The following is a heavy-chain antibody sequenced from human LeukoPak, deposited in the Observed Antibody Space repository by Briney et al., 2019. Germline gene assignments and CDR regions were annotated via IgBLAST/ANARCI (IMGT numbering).Heavy chain of an antibody. CDR2: ISTISSTK. CDR3: ARGKIGYYYGDYDGY. V-gene: IGHV3-48*02. D-gene: IGHD4-17*01. CDR1: GFTFSSYD. J-gene: IGHJ4*02. Sequence: GGSLRLSCAASGFTFSSYDMNWVRQAPGKGLEWVSYISTISSTKYYADSVKGRFTISRDNAKNSLYLQMNSLRDEDTAVYYCARGKIGYYYGDYDGYWGQGALVTVSS.